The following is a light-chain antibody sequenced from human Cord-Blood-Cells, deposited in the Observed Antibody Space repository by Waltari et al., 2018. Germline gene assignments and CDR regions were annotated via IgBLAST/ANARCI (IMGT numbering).Light chain of an antibody. Sequence: QSALTQPASVSGSPGQSITIPCTGTSSDVGGYNYVSAYQQHPGKAPKLMIYDAGNRPSGVSNRFSGSKSGNTASLTISGLQAEDEADYYCSSYTSSSTLVVFGGGTKLTVL. V-gene: IGLV2-14*01. J-gene: IGLJ2*01. CDR1: SSDVGGYNY. CDR2: DAG. CDR3: SSYTSSSTLVV.